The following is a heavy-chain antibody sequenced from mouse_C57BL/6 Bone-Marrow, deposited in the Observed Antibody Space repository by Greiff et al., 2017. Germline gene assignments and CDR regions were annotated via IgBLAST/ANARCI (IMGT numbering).Heavy chain of an antibody. V-gene: IGHV14-2*01. CDR2: IDPEDGET. Sequence: EVKLVESGAELVKPGASVKLSCTASGFNIKDYYMHWVKQRTEQGLEWIGRIDPEDGETKYAPKFQGKATITADTSSNTAYLQLSSLTSADSAVSDCYHDSLLLYDYWGQGTTRTVSS. J-gene: IGHJ2*01. CDR1: GFNIKDYY. CDR3: YHDSLLLYDY. D-gene: IGHD2-10*01.